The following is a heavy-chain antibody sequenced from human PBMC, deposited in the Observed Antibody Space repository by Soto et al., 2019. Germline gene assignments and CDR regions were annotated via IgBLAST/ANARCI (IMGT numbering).Heavy chain of an antibody. CDR3: ARFQSLYYDILTGYILLNWFDP. CDR2: ISAYNGNT. CDR1: GYTFTSYG. D-gene: IGHD3-9*01. J-gene: IGHJ5*02. Sequence: ASVKVSCKASGYTFTSYGISWVRQAPGQGLEWMGWISAYNGNTNYAQKLQGRVTMTTDTSTSTAYMELRSLRSDDTAVYYCARFQSLYYDILTGYILLNWFDPWGQGTLVTVSS. V-gene: IGHV1-18*01.